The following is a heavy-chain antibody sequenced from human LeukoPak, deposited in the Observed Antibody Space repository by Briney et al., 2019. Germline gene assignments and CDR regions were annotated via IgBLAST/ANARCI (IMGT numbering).Heavy chain of an antibody. V-gene: IGHV4-31*11. D-gene: IGHD2-21*02. CDR3: AREEPTHSYCGGDCYLTGGFDY. CDR1: GGSISSGGYY. CDR2: IYYSGST. Sequence: SGTLSLTCGVSGGSISSGGYYWSWIRQHPGKGLEWIGYIYYSGSTYYNPSLKSRVTISVDTSKNQFSLKLSSVTAADTAVYYCAREEPTHSYCGGDCYLTGGFDYWGQGTLVAVSS. J-gene: IGHJ4*02.